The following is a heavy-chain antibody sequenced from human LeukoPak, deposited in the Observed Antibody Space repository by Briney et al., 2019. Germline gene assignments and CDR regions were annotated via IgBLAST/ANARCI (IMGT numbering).Heavy chain of an antibody. Sequence: ASVKVSCKVSGYTLTELSMHWVRQAPGKGLEWMGGFDPEGGETIYAQKFQGRVTMTEDTSTDTAYMELSSLRSEDTAVYYCATHHYDILTGYYRFDYWGQGTLVTVSS. CDR1: GYTLTELS. CDR3: ATHHYDILTGYYRFDY. J-gene: IGHJ4*02. V-gene: IGHV1-24*01. D-gene: IGHD3-9*01. CDR2: FDPEGGET.